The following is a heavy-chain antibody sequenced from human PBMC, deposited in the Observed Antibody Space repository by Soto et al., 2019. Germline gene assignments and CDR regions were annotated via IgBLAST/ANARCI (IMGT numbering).Heavy chain of an antibody. CDR2: ISSSGGTT. CDR1: GFTFSNAA. CDR3: AKPPLSGYYYIDV. D-gene: IGHD6-25*01. J-gene: IGHJ6*03. Sequence: GGSLRLSCAVSGFTFSNAAMNWVRQAPGKGLEWVSVISSSGGTTDYAASVKGRFTISRDNSKNTLYLQMISLRVEDTAVYYCAKPPLSGYYYIDVWGKGTTVTV. V-gene: IGHV3-23*01.